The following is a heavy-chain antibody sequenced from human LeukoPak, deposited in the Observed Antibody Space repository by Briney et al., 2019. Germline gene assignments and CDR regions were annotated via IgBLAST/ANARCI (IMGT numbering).Heavy chain of an antibody. D-gene: IGHD2-15*01. Sequence: EPGRSLRLSCAASGFSFSYYAMHWVRQAPGRGLEWVAVISNNGTNKYYADSVKGRFTISRDNSKNTLYLQMNSLRAEDTAVYYCARSTGDCSGGTCYSDFGCWGQGTLVTVSS. CDR3: ARSTGDCSGGTCYSDFGC. J-gene: IGHJ4*02. CDR2: ISNNGTNK. V-gene: IGHV3-30*17. CDR1: GFSFSYYA.